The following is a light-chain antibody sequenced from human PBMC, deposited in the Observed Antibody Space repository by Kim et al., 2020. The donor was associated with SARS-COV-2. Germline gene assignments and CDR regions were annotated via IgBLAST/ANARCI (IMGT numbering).Light chain of an antibody. CDR1: SSNIGAGYD. Sequence: QRVTISCTGSSSNIGAGYDVHWYQQLPGTAPKLLIYGNSNRPSGVPDRFSGSKSGTSASLAITGLQAEDEADYYCQYYDSSLSVVVFGGGTQLTVL. CDR3: QYYDSSLSVVV. V-gene: IGLV1-40*01. J-gene: IGLJ2*01. CDR2: GNS.